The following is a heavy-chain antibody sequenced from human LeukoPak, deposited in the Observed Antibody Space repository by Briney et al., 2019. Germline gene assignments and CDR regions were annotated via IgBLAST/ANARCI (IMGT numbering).Heavy chain of an antibody. J-gene: IGHJ4*02. V-gene: IGHV3-7*01. D-gene: IGHD5-18*01. CDR2: IKQDGSEK. Sequence: GGSLRLSCAAFGFAFTSYWMTWVRQAPGKGLEWVANIKQDGSEKNYVDSVKGRFTISRDNAKNSLYLQMNSLRGEDTAVYYCARGGYTYDIWGQGTLVTVSS. CDR1: GFAFTSYW. CDR3: ARGGYTYDI.